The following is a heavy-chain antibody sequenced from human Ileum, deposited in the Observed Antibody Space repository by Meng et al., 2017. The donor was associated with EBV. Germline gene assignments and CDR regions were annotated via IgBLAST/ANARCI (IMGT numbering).Heavy chain of an antibody. Sequence: QVRLWESGGVVVQPGTSLSVSCAASGLSLSNYGMHWVCQAPGKGLEWVGLISPDGIWYPESVKGRFTVSRDNSKNTFYLQMNSLRFEDTAVYYCARDGIGWYPGDYWGRGTLVTVSS. D-gene: IGHD6-19*01. CDR2: ISPDGI. J-gene: IGHJ4*02. CDR1: GLSLSNYG. V-gene: IGHV3-30*03. CDR3: ARDGIGWYPGDY.